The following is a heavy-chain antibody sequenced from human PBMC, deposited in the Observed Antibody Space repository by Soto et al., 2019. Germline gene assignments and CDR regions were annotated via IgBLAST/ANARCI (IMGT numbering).Heavy chain of an antibody. Sequence: PGGSLRLSCAASGFTFSSYSMNWVRQAPGKGLEWVSSISSSSSYIYYADSVKGRFTISRDNAKNSLYLQMNSLRAEDTAVYYCARDSPILKGFSVSSFRHYGMDVWGQGTTVTVSS. J-gene: IGHJ6*02. CDR3: ARDSPILKGFSVSSFRHYGMDV. D-gene: IGHD3-10*01. V-gene: IGHV3-21*01. CDR1: GFTFSSYS. CDR2: ISSSSSYI.